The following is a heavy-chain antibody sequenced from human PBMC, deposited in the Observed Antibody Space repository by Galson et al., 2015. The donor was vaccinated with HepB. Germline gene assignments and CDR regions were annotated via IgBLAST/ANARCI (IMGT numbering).Heavy chain of an antibody. CDR2: ISGSGGST. V-gene: IGHV3-23*01. Sequence: SLRLSCAASGFTFSSYAMSWVRQAPGKGLEWVSAISGSGGSTYYADSVKGRFTISRDNSKNTLYLQMNSLRAEDTAVYYCAKGLRITMVRGVIIFDAFDIWGQGTMVTVSS. D-gene: IGHD3-10*01. CDR1: GFTFSSYA. CDR3: AKGLRITMVRGVIIFDAFDI. J-gene: IGHJ3*02.